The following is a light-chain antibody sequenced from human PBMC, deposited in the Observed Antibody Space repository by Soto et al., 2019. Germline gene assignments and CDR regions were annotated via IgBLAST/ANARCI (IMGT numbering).Light chain of an antibody. V-gene: IGKV1-5*03. J-gene: IGKJ4*01. CDR3: QQYNSYSLT. CDR1: QSISSW. CDR2: KAS. Sequence: DIQMTQSPSTLSASVGDRVTITCRASQSISSWLAWYQQKPGKAPNLLIYKASSLESGVPSRFSGSGSGTAFTLTISSLQPDDFATYYCQQYNSYSLTFGGGTKVEIK.